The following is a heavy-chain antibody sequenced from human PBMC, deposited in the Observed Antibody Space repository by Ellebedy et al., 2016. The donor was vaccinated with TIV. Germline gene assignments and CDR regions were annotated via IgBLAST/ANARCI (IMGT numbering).Heavy chain of an antibody. CDR3: ARDPTGPGGFYDYYGMDV. V-gene: IGHV3-7*03. CDR1: GFTFSSYW. CDR2: IKQDGSEK. Sequence: GGSLRLSXAASGFTFSSYWMSWVRQAPGKGLEWVANIKQDGSEKYYVDSVKGRFTISRDNAKNSLYLQMNSLRAEDTAVYYCARDPTGPGGFYDYYGMDVWGQGTTVTVSS. J-gene: IGHJ6*02.